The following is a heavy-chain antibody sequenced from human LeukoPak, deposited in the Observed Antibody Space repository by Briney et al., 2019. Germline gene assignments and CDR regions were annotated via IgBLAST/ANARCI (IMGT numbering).Heavy chain of an antibody. CDR2: IIPIFGTA. D-gene: IGHD1-1*01. J-gene: IGHJ4*02. V-gene: IGHV1-69*01. CDR3: ASVGRVWNDGTLYY. Sequence: SVKVSCKASGGTFSSYAISWVRQAPGQGLEWMGGIIPIFGTANYAQEFQGRVTITADESTSTAYTELSSLRSEDTAVYYCASVGRVWNDGTLYYWGQGTLVTVSS. CDR1: GGTFSSYA.